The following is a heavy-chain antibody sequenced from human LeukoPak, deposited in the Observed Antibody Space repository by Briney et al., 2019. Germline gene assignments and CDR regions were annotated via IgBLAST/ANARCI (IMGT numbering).Heavy chain of an antibody. J-gene: IGHJ4*02. Sequence: GESLKISCKASGYSFSSYWIAWVRQMPGKGLEWMGIIFPGDSDTRYSPSYQGHVTISADKSISTAYLQWSSLEASDTSMYYWARRMWYSSSWRGFDYWGQGTLVTVSS. D-gene: IGHD6-6*01. CDR1: GYSFSSYW. CDR3: ARRMWYSSSWRGFDY. CDR2: IFPGDSDT. V-gene: IGHV5-51*01.